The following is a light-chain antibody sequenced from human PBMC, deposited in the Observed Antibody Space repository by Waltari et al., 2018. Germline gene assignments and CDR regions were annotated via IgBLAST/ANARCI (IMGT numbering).Light chain of an antibody. CDR3: NSRDSSGNLRL. Sequence: SSELTQDPAVSVALGQTVRITCLGDSLRSYYASWYQQKAGQAPVLVMFGKNNRPSGIPYRFSGSSSGNTASLTITGVQAEDESDYYCNSRDSSGNLRLFGGGTKLTVL. J-gene: IGLJ3*02. CDR1: SLRSYY. V-gene: IGLV3-19*01. CDR2: GKN.